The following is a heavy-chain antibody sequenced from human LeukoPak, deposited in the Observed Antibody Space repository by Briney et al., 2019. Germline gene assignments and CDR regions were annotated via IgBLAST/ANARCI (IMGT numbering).Heavy chain of an antibody. Sequence: SETLSLTCTVSGGSISSSSYYWGWIRQPPGKGLEWIGSIYYSGSTYHNPSLKSRVTISVDTSKNQFSLKLTSVTAADTAVYYCARQPRSPYTGYDPWGQGTLVTVSS. J-gene: IGHJ5*02. V-gene: IGHV4-39*01. D-gene: IGHD5-12*01. CDR1: GGSISSSSYY. CDR3: ARQPRSPYTGYDP. CDR2: IYYSGST.